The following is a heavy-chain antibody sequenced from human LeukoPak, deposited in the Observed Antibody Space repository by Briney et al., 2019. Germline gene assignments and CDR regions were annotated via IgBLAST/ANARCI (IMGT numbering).Heavy chain of an antibody. J-gene: IGHJ5*01. Sequence: GGSLRVSCAASGFTFSTYWMSWVRQAPGKGLEWVSVIYSGGSTYYADSVKGRFTISRDNSKNTLYLQMNSLRSDDTAWYYCAKEASADCGGGSCYSRWFDSWGQGTLVTVSS. CDR1: GFTFSTYW. D-gene: IGHD2-15*01. CDR2: IYSGGST. CDR3: AKEASADCGGGSCYSRWFDS. V-gene: IGHV3-53*05.